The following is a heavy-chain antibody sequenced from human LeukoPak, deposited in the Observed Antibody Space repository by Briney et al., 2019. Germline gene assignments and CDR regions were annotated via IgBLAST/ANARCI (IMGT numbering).Heavy chain of an antibody. V-gene: IGHV3-74*01. Sequence: GGSLRLSCAASGLTFSNYWMHWVRQAPGKGLVWVSRIRTDGLETSYADSVKGRFTVSRDNAKNSLYLQMNSLRAEDMAFYYCAKARYSFSSSSVFDYWGQGTLVTVSS. D-gene: IGHD6-6*01. CDR2: IRTDGLET. CDR1: GLTFSNYW. CDR3: AKARYSFSSSSVFDY. J-gene: IGHJ4*02.